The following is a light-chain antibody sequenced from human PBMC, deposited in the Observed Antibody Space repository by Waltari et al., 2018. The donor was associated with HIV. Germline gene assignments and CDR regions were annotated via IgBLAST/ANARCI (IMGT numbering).Light chain of an antibody. CDR2: SNN. CDR3: AAWDDNMNGWV. J-gene: IGLJ3*02. Sequence: QYVLTQPPSASGTPGQRVTISCSGSRSTIASNTVNWYQQLPGTAPKLLIYSNNQRPSGIPDRFSGSKSGTSASLAISGRQSEDEADYYCAAWDDNMNGWVFGGGTKLTVL. V-gene: IGLV1-44*01. CDR1: RSTIASNT.